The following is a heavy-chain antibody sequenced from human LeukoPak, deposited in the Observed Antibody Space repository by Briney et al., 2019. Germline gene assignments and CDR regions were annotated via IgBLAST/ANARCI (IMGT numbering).Heavy chain of an antibody. CDR1: GGSISGGSYY. CDR3: AREGVGELIDY. V-gene: IGHV4-39*07. CDR2: DYYSGSA. Sequence: PSETLSLTCTVSGGSISGGSYYWGWIRQPPGKGLEWIGSDYYSGSAYYNPSLKSRVTISVDRSKNQFSLKLSSVTAADTAVYYCAREGVGELIDYWGQGTLVTVSS. J-gene: IGHJ4*02. D-gene: IGHD3-16*01.